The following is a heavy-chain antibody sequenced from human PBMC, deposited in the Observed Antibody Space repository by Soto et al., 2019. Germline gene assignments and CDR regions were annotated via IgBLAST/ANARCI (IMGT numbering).Heavy chain of an antibody. CDR2: IYYSGST. CDR3: ARISGFGLGSGNYYGMDV. Sequence: SETLSLTCTVSGGSISSYYWSWIRQPPGKGLEWIGYIYYSGSTNYNPSLKSRVTISVDTSKNQFSLKLSSVTAADTAVYYCARISGFGLGSGNYYGMDVWGQGTTVTVSS. CDR1: GGSISSYY. J-gene: IGHJ6*02. D-gene: IGHD3-10*01. V-gene: IGHV4-59*01.